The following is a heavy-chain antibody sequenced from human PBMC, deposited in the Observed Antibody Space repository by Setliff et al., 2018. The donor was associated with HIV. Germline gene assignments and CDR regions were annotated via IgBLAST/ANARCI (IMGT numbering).Heavy chain of an antibody. Sequence: SETLSLTCTVSGVSVSRDGYYWSWIRQLPGKDLEWIAFISYIGTTFYKPSLKSRLTISRVPAKNQFSLKLSSVTAADTAVYYCARVVLLEPLTPGGTLDIWGQGTTVTVSS. CDR3: ARVVLLEPLTPGGTLDI. D-gene: IGHD3-16*01. V-gene: IGHV4-31*03. J-gene: IGHJ3*02. CDR1: GVSVSRDGYY. CDR2: ISYIGTT.